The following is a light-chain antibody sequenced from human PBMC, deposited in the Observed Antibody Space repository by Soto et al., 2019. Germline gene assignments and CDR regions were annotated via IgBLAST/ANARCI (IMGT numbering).Light chain of an antibody. J-gene: IGKJ2*01. CDR1: QSISSF. V-gene: IGKV1-39*01. CDR2: SAS. CDR3: QQSYITPYT. Sequence: DVLMTQSPSSLSASVGDRVTITCRASQSISSFLNWYQQIPGKAPNLLIYSASHLKSGVPSRFSGGGSGTDFSLTISSLQPEDFASYYCQQSYITPYTFGQGTKLEIK.